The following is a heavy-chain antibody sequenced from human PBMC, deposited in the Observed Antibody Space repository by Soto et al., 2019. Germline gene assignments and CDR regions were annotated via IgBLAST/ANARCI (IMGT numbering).Heavy chain of an antibody. CDR1: GFTFSHYA. V-gene: IGHV3-30*18. Sequence: QVQLVESGGGVVQPGRSLRLSCAASGFTFSHYAMHWVRQAPGKGLEWVALMSYDGSNEYYADSVKGRFTSSRDNSKTTLYLQMNSRRAEDTAVYYWAKDGSHNFAYWGQGTLVTVSS. CDR3: AKDGSHNFAY. CDR2: MSYDGSNE. D-gene: IGHD1-26*01. J-gene: IGHJ4*02.